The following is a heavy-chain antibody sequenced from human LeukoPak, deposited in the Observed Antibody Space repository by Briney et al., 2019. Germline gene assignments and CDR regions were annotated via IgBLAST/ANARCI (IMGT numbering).Heavy chain of an antibody. CDR1: GYTFTGYY. CDR2: INPNSGGT. J-gene: IGHJ4*02. Sequence: ASVKVSCKASGYTFTGYYMHWVRQAPGQGLEWMGWINPNSGGTNYAQKFQGRVTMTRDASISTAYKGLSRLRSDDTAVYYCARDYEQLLVLNYWGQGTLVTVSS. CDR3: ARDYEQLLVLNY. V-gene: IGHV1-2*02. D-gene: IGHD2-2*01.